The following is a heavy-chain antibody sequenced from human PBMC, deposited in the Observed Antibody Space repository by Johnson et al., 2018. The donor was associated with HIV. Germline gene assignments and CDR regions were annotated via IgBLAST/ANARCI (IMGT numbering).Heavy chain of an antibody. CDR2: ISYDGSNK. Sequence: VQLVESGGGVVQPGGSLRLSCATSGFTFSSYGMHWVRQAPGKGLEWVAVISYDGSNKYYVDSVKGRFTISRDKSKNTLYLQMNSLRAEDTAVYYCAKDGAMAFDIWGQGTLVTVSS. D-gene: IGHD5-18*01. CDR1: GFTFSSYG. J-gene: IGHJ3*02. CDR3: AKDGAMAFDI. V-gene: IGHV3-30*18.